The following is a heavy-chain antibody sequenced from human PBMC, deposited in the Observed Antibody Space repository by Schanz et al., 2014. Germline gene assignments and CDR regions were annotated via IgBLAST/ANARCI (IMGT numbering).Heavy chain of an antibody. J-gene: IGHJ6*02. CDR1: GGTLDTYK. CDR2: IIPFVAVS. Sequence: QDQLLQSGAAVKQPGSSARVSCKASGGTLDTYKIPWVRQDPGPGLEWMRRIIPFVAVSNYAQRFQGRVTFTADRATSTVHMDLRSLRSEDADHYECARAGRGYPYQLNSSPRDVWGQGATVSVSS. CDR3: ARAGRGYPYQLNSSPRDV. V-gene: IGHV1-69*02. D-gene: IGHD2-2*01.